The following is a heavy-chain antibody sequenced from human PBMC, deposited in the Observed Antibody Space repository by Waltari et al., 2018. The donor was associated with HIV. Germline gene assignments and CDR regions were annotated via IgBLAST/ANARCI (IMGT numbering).Heavy chain of an antibody. CDR2: LSWNGGTM. CDR1: GFIFDDNA. J-gene: IGHJ3*02. CDR3: ARLSTILHTFDK. D-gene: IGHD3-3*02. Sequence: DVQLVESGGDLVQPGRSLRLSCAGSGFIFDDNAMHWVRQAPGRGLEWVAGLSWNGGTMDYADSLKGRFTVSRENANNSLYLQMNNLRPEDTALYFCARLSTILHTFDKWGRGTMVTVSS. V-gene: IGHV3-9*01.